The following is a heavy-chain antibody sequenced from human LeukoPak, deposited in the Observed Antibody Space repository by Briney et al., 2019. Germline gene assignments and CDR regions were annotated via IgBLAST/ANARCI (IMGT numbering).Heavy chain of an antibody. Sequence: SGPTLVKPTQTLTLTCTFSGFSLITSGVAVGWIRQPPGKALEWLALLYWDYDERYSPSLKSRLTITKDTSRNRVVLTLTNMDPVDTATYYCAHSIRIWREGGGDKAYYFDYWRQGTLVTLSS. CDR1: GFSLITSGVA. CDR3: AHSIRIWREGGGDKAYYFDY. D-gene: IGHD2-21*01. J-gene: IGHJ4*02. CDR2: LYWDYDE. V-gene: IGHV2-5*02.